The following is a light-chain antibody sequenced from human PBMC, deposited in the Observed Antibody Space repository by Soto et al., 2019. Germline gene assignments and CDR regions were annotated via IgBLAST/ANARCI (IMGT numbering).Light chain of an antibody. V-gene: IGLV2-14*01. Sequence: QPVLTQPASVSGSPGQSITISCTGTSSDVGGYKYVSWYQQHPGTAPKLMIYDVSNRPSGVSNRFSGSKSGNTASLTISGLQAEDEADYYCSSYTSSGTLVVFGGGTQLTVL. CDR3: SSYTSSGTLVV. CDR2: DVS. CDR1: SSDVGGYKY. J-gene: IGLJ2*01.